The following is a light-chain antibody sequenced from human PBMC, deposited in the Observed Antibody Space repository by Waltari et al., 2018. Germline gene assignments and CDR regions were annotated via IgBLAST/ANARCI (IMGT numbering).Light chain of an antibody. J-gene: IGLJ2*01. CDR3: SSYTSISTSVV. CDR2: DVY. CDR1: SSDVGCSDF. Sequence: QSALTQPASVSGAPGQSITLSCTGPSSDVGCSDFVSWYQQYPGKAPQLIIYDVYYRPSGVSQRFSASKSGDTASLTISGLQTDDEADYYCSSYTSISTSVVFGGGTKLTVL. V-gene: IGLV2-14*03.